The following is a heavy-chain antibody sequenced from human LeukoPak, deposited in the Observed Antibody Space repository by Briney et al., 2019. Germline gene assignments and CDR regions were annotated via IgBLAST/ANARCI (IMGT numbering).Heavy chain of an antibody. D-gene: IGHD6-19*01. V-gene: IGHV3-7*01. CDR3: AREGWHAAYFQQ. J-gene: IGHJ1*01. Sequence: PGGSLRLSCTASGFTFNSHWMSWVRQAPGQGLEWVANIIQGGGEKHYADSVRGRFTISRDNAKRSLYLQMNSLRVEDTGVYYRAREGWHAAYFQQWGQGTLVTVSS. CDR1: GFTFNSHW. CDR2: IIQGGGEK.